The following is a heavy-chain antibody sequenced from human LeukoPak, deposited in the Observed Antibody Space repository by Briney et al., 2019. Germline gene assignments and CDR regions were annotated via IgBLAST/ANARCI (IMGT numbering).Heavy chain of an antibody. CDR3: ARDGAPSWGGSGWTGFDY. D-gene: IGHD6-19*01. CDR2: IWYDGSNK. J-gene: IGHJ4*02. Sequence: PGRSLRLSCAASGFTFSSYGMHWVRQAPGKGLEWVAVIWYDGSNKYYADSVKGRFTISRDNSKNTLYLQMNSLRAEDTAVYYGARDGAPSWGGSGWTGFDYWGQGTLVTVSS. V-gene: IGHV3-33*08. CDR1: GFTFSSYG.